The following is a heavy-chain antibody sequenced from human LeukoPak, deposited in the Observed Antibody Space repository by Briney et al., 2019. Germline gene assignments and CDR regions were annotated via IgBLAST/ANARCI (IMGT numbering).Heavy chain of an antibody. CDR1: GFTFSSYS. CDR2: ISSSSGTK. Sequence: PGGSPRLSCAASGFTFSSYSMNWVRQAPGKGLEWVSYISSSSGTKYYADSVKGRFTISRDNAKNSLYLQMNSLRAEDTAVYYCAGSRSSWFDPWGQGTLVTVSS. CDR3: AGSRSSWFDP. J-gene: IGHJ5*02. V-gene: IGHV3-48*04.